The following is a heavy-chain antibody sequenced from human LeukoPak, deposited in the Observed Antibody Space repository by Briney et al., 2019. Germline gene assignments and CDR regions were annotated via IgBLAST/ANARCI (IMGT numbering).Heavy chain of an antibody. Sequence: GRSLRLSCVASGFIFDDYAMHWVRQAPGKGLEWVSGISWNSDRIYYADSVKGRFTISRDNAKNSLYLQMNSLRAEDRALYYCVKGSNYGPTDVWGKGTTVTVSS. CDR1: GFIFDDYA. CDR3: VKGSNYGPTDV. CDR2: ISWNSDRI. J-gene: IGHJ6*04. D-gene: IGHD4-11*01. V-gene: IGHV3-9*01.